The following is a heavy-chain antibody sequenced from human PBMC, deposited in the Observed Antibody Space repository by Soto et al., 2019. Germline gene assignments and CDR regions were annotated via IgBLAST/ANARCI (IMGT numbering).Heavy chain of an antibody. D-gene: IGHD2-21*02. CDR2: ISASNGNT. CDR1: GYAFTSFG. V-gene: IGHV1-18*01. Sequence: QVQLVQSGAELKKPGASVKVSCKASGYAFTSFGISWVRQAPGQGLEWTGWISASNGNTNFAEKLQGRVTMTTDTSTSTAYMELRSLRSDDTAVYYCARCGGYCYEDYWGQGTLVTVSS. CDR3: ARCGGYCYEDY. J-gene: IGHJ4*02.